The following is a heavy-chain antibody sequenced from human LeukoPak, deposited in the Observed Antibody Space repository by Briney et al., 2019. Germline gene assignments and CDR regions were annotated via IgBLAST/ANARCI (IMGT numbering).Heavy chain of an antibody. J-gene: IGHJ6*03. D-gene: IGHD1-14*01. Sequence: GASVKVSCKASGYTFTKYDIHWVRQATGQGLEWMAWMDPNTDNTAYAQEFQGRVTITRNTSISTAYMELRSLRSEDTAVYYCARGVNLGDTDVWGKGTTVTVSS. CDR2: MDPNTDNT. V-gene: IGHV1-8*03. CDR1: GYTFTKYD. CDR3: ARGVNLGDTDV.